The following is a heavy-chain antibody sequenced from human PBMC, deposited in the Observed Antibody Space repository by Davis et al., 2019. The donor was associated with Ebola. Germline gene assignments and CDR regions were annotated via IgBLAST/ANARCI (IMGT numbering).Heavy chain of an antibody. CDR1: GFTFSSYA. V-gene: IGHV3-30-3*01. CDR3: AGRYCSSTSCYAGILFDY. D-gene: IGHD2-2*01. J-gene: IGHJ4*02. Sequence: PGGSLRLSCAASGFTFSSYAMHWVRQAPGKGLEWVAVISYDGSNKYYADSVKGRFTISRDNSKNTLYLQMNSLRAEDTAVYYCAGRYCSSTSCYAGILFDYWGQGTLVTVSS. CDR2: ISYDGSNK.